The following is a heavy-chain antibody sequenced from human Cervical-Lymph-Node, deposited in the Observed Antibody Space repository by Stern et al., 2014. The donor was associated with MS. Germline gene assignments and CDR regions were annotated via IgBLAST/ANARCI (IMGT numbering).Heavy chain of an antibody. CDR1: GYRFINNW. CDR2: IYPGDSDI. D-gene: IGHD2-21*01. J-gene: IGHJ4*02. Sequence: EVQLVESGAEVRKPVDSLKISCKTSGYRFINNWIAWVRQVPGKGLEWIGIIYPGDSDIRYSPSFQGHVTISVDKSISTAYLQWSSLKASDTAVYYCARWSVACDSWGQGALITVSS. CDR3: ARWSVACDS. V-gene: IGHV5-51*03.